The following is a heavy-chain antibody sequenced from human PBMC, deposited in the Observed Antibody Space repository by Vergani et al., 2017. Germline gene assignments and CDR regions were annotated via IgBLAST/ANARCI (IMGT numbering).Heavy chain of an antibody. CDR2: ISGSGGST. J-gene: IGHJ4*02. Sequence: EVQLLESGGGLVQPGGSLRLSCAASGFTFSSYAMSWVRQAPGTGLEWVSAISGSGGSTYYADSVKGRFTISGDNSKNTLYLQMNSLRAEDTAVYYCAKSIAAAGGGDYWGQGTLVTVSS. CDR1: GFTFSSYA. D-gene: IGHD6-13*01. CDR3: AKSIAAAGGGDY. V-gene: IGHV3-23*01.